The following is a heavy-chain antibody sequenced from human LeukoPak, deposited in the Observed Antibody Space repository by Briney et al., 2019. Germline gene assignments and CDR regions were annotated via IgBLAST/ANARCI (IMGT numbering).Heavy chain of an antibody. J-gene: IGHJ5*02. CDR1: GASIRNYY. Sequence: SETLSLTCTVSGASIRNYYWSWIRQSPGKGRDGIGYIYYSGSTNYNPSLESRVAMSVDTSKNQFSLRLSSVTAADTAIYYCARRYSSSWYVGFFDPWGQGTLVTVSS. V-gene: IGHV4-59*08. CDR3: ARRYSSSWYVGFFDP. CDR2: IYYSGST. D-gene: IGHD6-13*01.